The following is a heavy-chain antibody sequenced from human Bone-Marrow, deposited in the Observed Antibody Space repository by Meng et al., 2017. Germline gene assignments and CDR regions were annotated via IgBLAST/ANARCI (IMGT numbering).Heavy chain of an antibody. D-gene: IGHD3-10*01. J-gene: IGHJ3*02. Sequence: GESLKISCAASGFTFSSYAMHWVRQAPGKRLEWVAVISYDGSNKYYADSVKGQSTIARDNSKNTLYLQMNSLRTEDTAVYYCARDWVFRSQNRLLWFGETSQRSDFDIWGQGTMVTVSS. CDR1: GFTFSSYA. CDR2: ISYDGSNK. CDR3: ARDWVFRSQNRLLWFGETSQRSDFDI. V-gene: IGHV3-30*04.